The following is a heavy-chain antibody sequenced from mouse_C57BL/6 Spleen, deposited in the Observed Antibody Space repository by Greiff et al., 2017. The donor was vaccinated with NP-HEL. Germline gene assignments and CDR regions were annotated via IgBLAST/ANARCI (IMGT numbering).Heavy chain of an antibody. V-gene: IGHV1-18*01. J-gene: IGHJ3*01. D-gene: IGHD2-4*01. CDR2: INPNNGGT. Sequence: VQLQQSGPELVKPGASVKIPCKASGYTFTDYNMDWVKQSHGKSLEWIGDINPNNGGTIYNQKFKGKATLTVDKSSSTAYMELRSLTSEDTAVYYCASSFYYDYDVGFAYWGQGTLVTVSA. CDR3: ASSFYYDYDVGFAY. CDR1: GYTFTDYN.